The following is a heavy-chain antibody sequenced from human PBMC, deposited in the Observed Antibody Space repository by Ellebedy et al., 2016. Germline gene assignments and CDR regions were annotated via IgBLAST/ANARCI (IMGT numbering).Heavy chain of an antibody. D-gene: IGHD2-15*01. Sequence: GGSLRLSCAASGFIFSNYAMHWVRQAPGKGLEWVALISYDGSNKYFADSVKGRFTVSGDNSKSTVDLQMNSLRPEDTGVYYCARAGCSGGSCYQYYGMDVWGQGTTVTVSS. CDR2: ISYDGSNK. CDR1: GFIFSNYA. J-gene: IGHJ6*02. CDR3: ARAGCSGGSCYQYYGMDV. V-gene: IGHV3-30-3*01.